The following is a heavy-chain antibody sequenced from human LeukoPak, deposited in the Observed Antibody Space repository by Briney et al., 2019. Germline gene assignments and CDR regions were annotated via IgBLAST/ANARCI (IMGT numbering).Heavy chain of an antibody. V-gene: IGHV4-34*01. CDR3: AREIAVAGNYFDY. J-gene: IGHJ4*02. CDR1: GGSFSGYY. CDR2: INHSGST. D-gene: IGHD6-19*01. Sequence: LETLSLTCAVYGGSFSGYYWSWIRQPPGKGLEWIGEINHSGSTNYNPSLKSRVTISVDTSKNQFSLKLSSVTAADTAVYYCAREIAVAGNYFDYWGQGTLVTVSS.